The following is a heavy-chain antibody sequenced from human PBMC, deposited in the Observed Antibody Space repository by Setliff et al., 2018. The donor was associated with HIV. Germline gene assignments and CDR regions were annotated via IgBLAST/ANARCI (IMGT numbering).Heavy chain of an antibody. CDR2: INPNSGGT. Sequence: ASVKVSCKASGFIFTDYQIHWVRQAPGQGLEWMGRINPNSGGTNYAQKFQGRVTMTRDTSITTAYMALSRLRSDDTAVYYCARDQGIAAAGSVYWGQGTLVTVSS. D-gene: IGHD6-13*01. J-gene: IGHJ4*02. CDR1: GFIFTDYQ. CDR3: ARDQGIAAAGSVY. V-gene: IGHV1-2*06.